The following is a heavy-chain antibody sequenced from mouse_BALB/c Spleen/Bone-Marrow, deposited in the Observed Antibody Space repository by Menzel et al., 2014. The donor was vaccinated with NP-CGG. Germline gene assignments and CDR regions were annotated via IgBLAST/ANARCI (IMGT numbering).Heavy chain of an antibody. J-gene: IGHJ2*01. Sequence: EVKLMESGGGLVKPGGSLKLSCAASGFTFSSYGMSWVRQTPDKRLEWVATISSGSSYTYYPDSVKGRFTISRDNAKNTLYLQMSSLKSEDTAMYYCARLGRDYFDYWGQGTTLTVSS. D-gene: IGHD4-1*01. CDR2: ISSGSSYT. V-gene: IGHV5-6*03. CDR3: ARLGRDYFDY. CDR1: GFTFSSYG.